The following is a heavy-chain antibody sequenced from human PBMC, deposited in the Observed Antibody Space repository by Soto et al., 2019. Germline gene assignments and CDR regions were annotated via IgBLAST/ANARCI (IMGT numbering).Heavy chain of an antibody. Sequence: EVQLVESGGGLVQPGGSLRLSCAASGFTFSNYDMHWVRQVTGKGLEWVSTIGTAGDTYYPGSVKGRFTNSRENAKNSLYLQMNSLRAEDTAVYYCARGRLISLYYFDYWGQGTLVTGSS. CDR3: ARGRLISLYYFDY. J-gene: IGHJ4*02. CDR2: IGTAGDT. D-gene: IGHD2-15*01. CDR1: GFTFSNYD. V-gene: IGHV3-13*01.